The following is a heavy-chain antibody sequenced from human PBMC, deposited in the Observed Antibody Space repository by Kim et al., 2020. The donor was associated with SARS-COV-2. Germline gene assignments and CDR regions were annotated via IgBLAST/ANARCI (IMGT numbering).Heavy chain of an antibody. J-gene: IGHJ5*02. CDR3: ASPGGYQLLGGRFDP. D-gene: IGHD2-2*01. V-gene: IGHV3-48*03. CDR1: GFTFSSYE. Sequence: GGSLRLSCAASGFTFSSYEMNWVRQAPGKGLEWVSYISSSGSTIYYADSVKGRFTISRDNAKNSLYLQMNSLRAEDTAVYYCASPGGYQLLGGRFDPWGQGTLVTVSS. CDR2: ISSSGSTI.